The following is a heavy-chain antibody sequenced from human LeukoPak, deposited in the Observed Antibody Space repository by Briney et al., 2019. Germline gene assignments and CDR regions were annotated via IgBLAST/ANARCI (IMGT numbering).Heavy chain of an antibody. CDR3: ATHRHSSSWYAESDLVN. J-gene: IGHJ4*02. CDR2: ISGSGGST. Sequence: PGGSLRLSCAASGFTFSSYAMSWVRQAPGKGLEWVSAISGSGGSTYYADSVKGRFTISRDNSKNTLYLQMNSLRAEDTAVYYCATHRHSSSWYAESDLVNWGQGTLVTVSS. D-gene: IGHD6-13*01. CDR1: GFTFSSYA. V-gene: IGHV3-23*01.